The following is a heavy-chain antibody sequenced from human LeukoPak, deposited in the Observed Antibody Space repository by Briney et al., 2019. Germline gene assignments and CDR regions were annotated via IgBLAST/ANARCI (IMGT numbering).Heavy chain of an antibody. D-gene: IGHD5-12*01. V-gene: IGHV4-59*08. CDR2: IYYSGST. J-gene: IGHJ6*02. Sequence: SETLSLTCTVSGGSISSYYWGWIRQPPGKGLEWIGYIYYSGSTNYNPSLKSRVTISVDTSKNQFSLKLSSVTAADTAVYYCARHEDSGYVAYYYYYGMDVWGQGTTVTVSS. CDR3: ARHEDSGYVAYYYYYGMDV. CDR1: GGSISSYY.